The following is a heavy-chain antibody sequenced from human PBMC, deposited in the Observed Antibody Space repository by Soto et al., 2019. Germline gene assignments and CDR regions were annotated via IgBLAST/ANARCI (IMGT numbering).Heavy chain of an antibody. CDR3: AASIFYYGMDV. Sequence: GESLKISCKGSGYTFTNYWIGWVRQMPGKGPEWMGIIYPGDYDTIYNPSFQGQVTLSADKSITTTYLQWSSLKASDTAIYYCAASIFYYGMDVWGQGTTVTVSS. V-gene: IGHV5-51*01. J-gene: IGHJ6*02. CDR2: IYPGDYDT. CDR1: GYTFTNYW.